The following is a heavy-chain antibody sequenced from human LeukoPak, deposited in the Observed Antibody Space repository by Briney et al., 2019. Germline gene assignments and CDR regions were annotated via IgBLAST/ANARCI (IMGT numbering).Heavy chain of an antibody. D-gene: IGHD6-13*01. V-gene: IGHV4-4*02. CDR3: ARDSPSDSSSWYAFDY. CDR1: GGSISSSNW. CDR2: IYHSGST. J-gene: IGHJ4*02. Sequence: PSETLSLTCAVSGGSISSSNWWSWVRQPPGKGLEWIGEIYHSGSTNYNPSLKSRVTISVDKSKNQFSLKLSSVTAADTAVYYCARDSPSDSSSWYAFDYWGQGTLVTVSS.